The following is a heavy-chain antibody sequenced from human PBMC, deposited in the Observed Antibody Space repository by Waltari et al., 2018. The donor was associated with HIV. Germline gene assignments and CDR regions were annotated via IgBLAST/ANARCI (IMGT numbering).Heavy chain of an antibody. D-gene: IGHD2-8*01. J-gene: IGHJ4*02. CDR1: GYTFTAYG. Sequence: QVQLVQSGAEVKRSGASVKVSCKTSGYTFTAYGISWVRQAPGQGLEWMGWHSSHTCNTDSAQKFQGRVSSTTDISTNTAYLELSSRRSDDTAVYNCAIGGGSCSNGVCYLIYPAMAPFDYWGQGTLVTVSS. CDR2: HSSHTCNT. CDR3: AIGGGSCSNGVCYLIYPAMAPFDY. V-gene: IGHV1-18*01.